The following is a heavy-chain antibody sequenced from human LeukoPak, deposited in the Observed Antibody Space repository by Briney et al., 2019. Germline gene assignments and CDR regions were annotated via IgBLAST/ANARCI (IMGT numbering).Heavy chain of an antibody. V-gene: IGHV4-59*01. Sequence: TSVILSLTCTVSGGSISSYYWSWIRQPPGKGLEWIGYMYYSGKSNHTPSLKSRITISADTSKNEVSLKLSSVTAADTAIYYCAKRSTGVAATFDSWGQGALVTVSS. CDR3: AKRSTGVAATFDS. J-gene: IGHJ4*02. CDR1: GGSISSYY. D-gene: IGHD2-15*01. CDR2: MYYSGKS.